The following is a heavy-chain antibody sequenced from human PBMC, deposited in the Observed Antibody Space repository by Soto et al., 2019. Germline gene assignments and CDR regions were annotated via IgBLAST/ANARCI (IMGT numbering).Heavy chain of an antibody. Sequence: EASVKVSCKASGGTFSSYAISWVRQAPGQGLEWMGGIIPIFGTANYAQKFQGRVTITADESTSTAYMELSSLRSEDTAVYYCARDAAARPGWFDPWGQGTLVTVSS. CDR2: IIPIFGTA. V-gene: IGHV1-69*13. J-gene: IGHJ5*02. CDR1: GGTFSSYA. CDR3: ARDAAARPGWFDP. D-gene: IGHD6-6*01.